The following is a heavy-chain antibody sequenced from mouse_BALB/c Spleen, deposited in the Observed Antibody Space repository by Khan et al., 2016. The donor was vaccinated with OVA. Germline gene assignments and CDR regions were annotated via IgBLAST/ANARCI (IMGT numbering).Heavy chain of an antibody. Sequence: QVQLKQSGVELAKPGASVKMSCKASGYTFTSYWMHWVKQRPGQGLEWIGYINPSTDYTEYNQKFKDKATLTADKSSSTAYMQLTSLTSEDSAVYYCVNHGSSSGWFTYWGQGTLVTVSA. J-gene: IGHJ3*01. CDR3: VNHGSSSGWFTY. CDR2: INPSTDYT. CDR1: GYTFTSYW. V-gene: IGHV1-7*01. D-gene: IGHD1-1*01.